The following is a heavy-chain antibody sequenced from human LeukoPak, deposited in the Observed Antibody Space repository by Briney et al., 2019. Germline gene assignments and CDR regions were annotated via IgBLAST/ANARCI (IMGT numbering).Heavy chain of an antibody. J-gene: IGHJ4*02. D-gene: IGHD1-26*01. CDR3: AKDPIFSGSYGVFDY. V-gene: IGHV3-23*01. Sequence: GGSLRLSCAASGFTFSSYSMNWVRQAPGKGLEWVSTIIDSGNSIYYADSAEGRFTISRDNSKNTLYLQMNSLRAGDTAVYYCAKDPIFSGSYGVFDYWGLGTLVTVSS. CDR2: IIDSGNSI. CDR1: GFTFSSYS.